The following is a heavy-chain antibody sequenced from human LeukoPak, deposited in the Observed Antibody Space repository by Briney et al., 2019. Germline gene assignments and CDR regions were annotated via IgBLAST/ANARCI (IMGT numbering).Heavy chain of an antibody. CDR1: GFTVSSNY. V-gene: IGHV3-66*01. CDR3: ARWGGDIVVVPAANNWLDP. D-gene: IGHD2-2*01. CDR2: IHSGGST. Sequence: PGGSLRLSCAVSGFTVSSNYINWVRQAPGKGLEWVSVIHSGGSTYYADSVKGRFTISRDNFKNTVYLQMNSLRAEDTAVYYCARWGGDIVVVPAANNWLDPWGQGTLVTVSS. J-gene: IGHJ5*02.